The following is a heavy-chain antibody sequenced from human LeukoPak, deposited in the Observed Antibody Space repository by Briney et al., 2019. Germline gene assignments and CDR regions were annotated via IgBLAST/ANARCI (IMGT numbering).Heavy chain of an antibody. CDR3: ARGHTDYDFWSTGNYYYMDV. CDR2: LYYSGST. Sequence: SETLSLTCTVSGGSISSYYWSWIRQPPGKGLEWIGYLYYSGSTNYNPSLKSRVTISVDTSKNQFSLKLSSVTAADTAVYYCARGHTDYDFWSTGNYYYMDVWGKGTTVTVSS. V-gene: IGHV4-59*01. D-gene: IGHD3-3*01. J-gene: IGHJ6*03. CDR1: GGSISSYY.